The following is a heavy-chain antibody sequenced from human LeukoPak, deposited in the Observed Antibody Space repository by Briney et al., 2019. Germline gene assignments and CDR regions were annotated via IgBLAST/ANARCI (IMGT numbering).Heavy chain of an antibody. Sequence: GGSLRLSCAASGLTFSSYGIHWVRQAPGKGLEWVAVISHDGGNEYYADSVKGRFTISRDNAKNTLYLQMNSLRAEDTAIYYCARVQVLGTYDWFDPWGQGTLVTVSS. D-gene: IGHD4/OR15-4a*01. V-gene: IGHV3-30*03. CDR2: ISHDGGNE. CDR3: ARVQVLGTYDWFDP. CDR1: GLTFSSYG. J-gene: IGHJ5*02.